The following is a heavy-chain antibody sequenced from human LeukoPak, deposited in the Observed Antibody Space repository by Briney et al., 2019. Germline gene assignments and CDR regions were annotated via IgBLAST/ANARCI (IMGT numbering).Heavy chain of an antibody. CDR2: ISGSGGST. CDR3: ANCYYDSSGCSFDY. CDR1: GFTFSSYA. Sequence: PGGSLRLSCAASGFTFSSYAMRWVRQAPGKGLEWVSAISGSGGSTYYADSVKGRFTISRDNSKNTLYLQMNSLRAEDTAVYYCANCYYDSSGCSFDYWGQGTLVTVSS. J-gene: IGHJ4*02. V-gene: IGHV3-23*01. D-gene: IGHD3-22*01.